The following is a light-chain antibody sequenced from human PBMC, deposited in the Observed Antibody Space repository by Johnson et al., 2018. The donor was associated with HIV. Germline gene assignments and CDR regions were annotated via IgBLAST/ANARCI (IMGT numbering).Light chain of an antibody. Sequence: HSVLTQPPSVSAAPRQKVTISCSGSSSNIGKNYVSWYRHLPGTAPKLPIYDNDKRPSGIPDRFSASKSGSSATLGITGLQTGDEADYYCATWDSSLSAYVFGPGTKVTIL. CDR3: ATWDSSLSAYV. V-gene: IGLV1-51*01. CDR1: SSNIGKNY. J-gene: IGLJ1*01. CDR2: DND.